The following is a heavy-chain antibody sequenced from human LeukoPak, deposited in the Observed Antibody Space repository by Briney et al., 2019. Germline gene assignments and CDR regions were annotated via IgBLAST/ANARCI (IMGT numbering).Heavy chain of an antibody. CDR2: ISSGGSTI. J-gene: IGHJ5*02. Sequence: GGSLRLSCAASGFTFSSHEMNWVRQPPGKGLEWVSYISSGGSTIYYADSVKGRFTVSRDNAKNSLYLQMNSLRAEDTALYYCARDVWFDPWSQGTLVTVSS. V-gene: IGHV3-48*03. CDR1: GFTFSSHE. CDR3: ARDVWFDP.